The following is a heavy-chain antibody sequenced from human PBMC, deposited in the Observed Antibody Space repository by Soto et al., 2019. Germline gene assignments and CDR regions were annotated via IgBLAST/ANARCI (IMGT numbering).Heavy chain of an antibody. CDR1: GYTFSNYE. D-gene: IGHD3-10*01. Sequence: GASVKVSCKASGYTFSNYEMHWVRQAPGQRLEWMGWINAGNGNTKSSHKFQGRVTITRDTSASTAYMELSSLRSEDTAVYYCARCITLVRGVRSYGMDVWGQGTTVTVSS. J-gene: IGHJ6*02. V-gene: IGHV1-3*01. CDR3: ARCITLVRGVRSYGMDV. CDR2: INAGNGNT.